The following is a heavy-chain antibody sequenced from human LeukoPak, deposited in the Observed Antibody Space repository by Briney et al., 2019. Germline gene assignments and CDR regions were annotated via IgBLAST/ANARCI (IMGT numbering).Heavy chain of an antibody. D-gene: IGHD7-27*01. CDR3: ARGDRWGDY. CDR1: GGSIISDSYY. Sequence: SETLSLTCSVSGGSIISDSYYWNWIRQPAGKGLEWIGRMYTSGTTNYNPSLRSRVTTSVDTSKNQFSLKLSSVTAADTAVYYCARGDRWGDYWGQGTLVTVSS. V-gene: IGHV4-61*02. J-gene: IGHJ4*02. CDR2: MYTSGTT.